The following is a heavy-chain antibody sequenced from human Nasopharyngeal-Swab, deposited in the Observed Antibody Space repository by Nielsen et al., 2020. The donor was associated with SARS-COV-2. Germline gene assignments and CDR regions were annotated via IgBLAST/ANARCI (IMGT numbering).Heavy chain of an antibody. CDR3: AKDWVTGDTAMVTDY. CDR1: GFTFSSYA. CDR2: ISGSGGST. J-gene: IGHJ4*02. D-gene: IGHD5-18*01. Sequence: GGSLRLSCAASGFTFSSYAMSWVRQAPGKGLEWVSDISGSGGSTYYADSVKGRFTISRDNSKNTLYLQMNSLRAEDTAVYYCAKDWVTGDTAMVTDYWGQGTLVTVSS. V-gene: IGHV3-23*01.